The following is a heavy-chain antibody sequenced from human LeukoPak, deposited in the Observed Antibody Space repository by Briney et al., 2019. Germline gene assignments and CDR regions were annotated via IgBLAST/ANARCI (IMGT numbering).Heavy chain of an antibody. V-gene: IGHV1-24*01. Sequence: ASVKVSCKVSGYTLTELSMHWVRQAPGKGLEWMGGFDPEDGETIYAQKFQGRVTMTEDTSTDTAYMELSSLKSEDTAVYYCAIYWIQLWTWFDPWGQGTLVTVSS. J-gene: IGHJ5*02. CDR2: FDPEDGET. CDR3: AIYWIQLWTWFDP. D-gene: IGHD5-18*01. CDR1: GYTLTELS.